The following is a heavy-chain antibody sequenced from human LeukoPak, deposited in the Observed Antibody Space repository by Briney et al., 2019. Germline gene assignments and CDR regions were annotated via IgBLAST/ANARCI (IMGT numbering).Heavy chain of an antibody. CDR2: ISYDGSNK. CDR1: GFTFSSYG. V-gene: IGHV3-30*18. D-gene: IGHD6-13*01. CDR3: AKDGQQLVPFDY. J-gene: IGHJ4*02. Sequence: PGGSLRLSCAASGFTFSSYGMHWVRQAPGKGLEWMAVISYDGSNKYYADSVKGRFTISRDNSKNTLYLQMNSLRAEDTAVYYCAKDGQQLVPFDYWGQGTLVTVSS.